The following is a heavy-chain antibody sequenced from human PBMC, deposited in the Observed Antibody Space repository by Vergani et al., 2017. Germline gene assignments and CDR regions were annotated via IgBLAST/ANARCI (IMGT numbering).Heavy chain of an antibody. D-gene: IGHD6-19*01. V-gene: IGHV3-21*01. J-gene: IGHJ4*02. CDR3: ARDDISGWYYFDD. CDR1: GFPFSSYS. CDR2: ISSSSSYI. Sequence: EVQLVESGGGLVKPGGSLRLSCAASGFPFSSYSMNWVRQAPGKGLEWVSSISSSSSYIYSADSVKGRFTISRDNAKNSLYLQMNSLSAEDTAVYYGARDDISGWYYFDDWGQGTLVTVSS.